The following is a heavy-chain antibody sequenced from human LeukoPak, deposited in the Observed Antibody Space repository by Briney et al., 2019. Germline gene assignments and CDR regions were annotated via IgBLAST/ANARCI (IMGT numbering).Heavy chain of an antibody. D-gene: IGHD2-2*02. CDR2: INPNSGGT. J-gene: IGHJ4*02. CDR3: ARMQFVVVPAAIGY. V-gene: IGHV1-2*02. CDR1: GYTFTGYY. Sequence: ASVKVSCKASGYTFTGYYMHWVRQAPGQGLEWMGWINPNSGGTNYAQKFQGRVTMTRDTSISTAYMELSRLRSDDKAVYYCARMQFVVVPAAIGYWGRGTLVTVSS.